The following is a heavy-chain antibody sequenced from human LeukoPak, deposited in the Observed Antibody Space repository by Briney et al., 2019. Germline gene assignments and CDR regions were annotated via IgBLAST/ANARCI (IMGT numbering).Heavy chain of an antibody. J-gene: IGHJ5*02. V-gene: IGHV1-46*01. CDR1: GYTFTSYY. D-gene: IGHD3-10*01. CDR3: ASLTYYYGSGSYTAAA. CDR2: INPSGGST. Sequence: ASVKVSCKASGYTFTSYYMHWVRQAPGQGLEWMGIINPSGGSTSYAQKFQGRVTMTRGTSTCTVYVELSSLSSEDTAVYYCASLTYYYGSGSYTAAAWGQGTLVTVSS.